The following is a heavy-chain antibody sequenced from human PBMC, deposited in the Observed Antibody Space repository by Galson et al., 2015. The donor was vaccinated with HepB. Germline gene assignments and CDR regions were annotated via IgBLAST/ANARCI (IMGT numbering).Heavy chain of an antibody. J-gene: IGHJ5*02. CDR1: GFTFRRYS. CDR3: ARDRTCTNGVCYSNWFDP. CDR2: IRSSSGTI. D-gene: IGHD2-8*01. V-gene: IGHV3-48*02. Sequence: SLRLSCAASGFTFRRYSMTWVRQALGEGLEWVSYIRSSSGTIYYADSVKCRFTIPRDNAKNSLYLQMNSLRDEDTAVYYCARDRTCTNGVCYSNWFDPWGQGTLVTVSS.